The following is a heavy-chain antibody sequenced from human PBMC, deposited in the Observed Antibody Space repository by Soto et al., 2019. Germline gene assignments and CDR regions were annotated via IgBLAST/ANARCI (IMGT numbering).Heavy chain of an antibody. Sequence: ASVKVSCKASGYSFSSYAMYWVRQAPGQRLEWMGWINGGNGNTKYVQKFQGRVTFTRDTSASTAYMELSSLTSEDTAVYYCAKETGSWNEAWCDPWGQGTLVTVSS. V-gene: IGHV1-3*01. J-gene: IGHJ5*02. CDR3: AKETGSWNEAWCDP. CDR1: GYSFSSYA. D-gene: IGHD1-1*01. CDR2: INGGNGNT.